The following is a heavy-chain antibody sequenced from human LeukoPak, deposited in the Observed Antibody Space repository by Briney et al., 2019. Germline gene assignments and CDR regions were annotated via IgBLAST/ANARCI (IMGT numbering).Heavy chain of an antibody. CDR2: IIPILGSA. Sequence: ASVKVSCKASGGAFSNYATSWVRQAPGQGLEWMGGIIPILGSATYAQPFQGRVTITMDESTTTAYMELSSLRPEDTAVFYCARGERAIPIYYWGQGTLVTVSS. V-gene: IGHV1-69*05. J-gene: IGHJ4*02. CDR3: ARGERAIPIYY. CDR1: GGAFSNYA. D-gene: IGHD3-10*01.